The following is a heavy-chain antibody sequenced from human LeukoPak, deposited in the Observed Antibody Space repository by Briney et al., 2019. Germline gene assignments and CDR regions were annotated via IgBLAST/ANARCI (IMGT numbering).Heavy chain of an antibody. D-gene: IGHD3-22*01. CDR1: GGSISSYY. J-gene: IGHJ4*02. V-gene: IGHV4-4*09. CDR3: AVTTYYYDSSGYS. Sequence: SETLSLTCTVSGGSISSYYWSWIGQPPGKGLEWIGITSGTGNYNPSLKSRVSISVDTSKNQFSLKLSSVTAADTAVYYCAVTTYYYDSSGYSWGQGTLVTVSS. CDR2: TSGTG.